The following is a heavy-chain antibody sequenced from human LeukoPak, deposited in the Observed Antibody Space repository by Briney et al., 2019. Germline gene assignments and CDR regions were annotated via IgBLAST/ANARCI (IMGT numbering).Heavy chain of an antibody. J-gene: IGHJ4*02. D-gene: IGHD3-22*01. CDR1: GSTFSSYA. CDR2: ISGSGGST. V-gene: IGHV3-23*01. Sequence: GGSLRLSCAASGSTFSSYAMSWVRQAPGKGLEWVSAISGSGGSTYYADSVKGRFTISRDNSKNTLYLQMNSLRAEDTAVYYCAKAGRITMIVVVTYVDYWGQGTLVTVSS. CDR3: AKAGRITMIVVVTYVDY.